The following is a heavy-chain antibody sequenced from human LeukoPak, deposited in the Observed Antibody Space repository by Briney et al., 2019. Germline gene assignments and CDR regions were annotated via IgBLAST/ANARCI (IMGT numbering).Heavy chain of an antibody. Sequence: GGSLRLSCAASGFTFSGSAMHWVRQAPGKGLEWVAVISYDGSNKYYADSVKGRFTISRDNARNSLYLQMNSLRGEDTAVYYCARDENAYCSGGSCSYFQHWGQGTLVTVSS. CDR3: ARDENAYCSGGSCSYFQH. CDR2: ISYDGSNK. V-gene: IGHV3-30*04. CDR1: GFTFSGSA. D-gene: IGHD2-15*01. J-gene: IGHJ1*01.